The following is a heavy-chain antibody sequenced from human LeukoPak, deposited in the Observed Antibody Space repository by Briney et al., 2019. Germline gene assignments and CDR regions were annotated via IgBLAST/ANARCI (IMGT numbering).Heavy chain of an antibody. CDR3: AVTYYDFWSGLQNFDY. V-gene: IGHV1-69*05. Sequence: SVKVSCKASGGTFSSYAISWVRQAPGQGLEWMGRIIPIFGTANYARKFQRRVTITTDESTSTAYMELSSLRSEDTAVYYCAVTYYDFWSGLQNFDYWGQGTLVTVSS. CDR1: GGTFSSYA. D-gene: IGHD3-3*01. CDR2: IIPIFGTA. J-gene: IGHJ4*02.